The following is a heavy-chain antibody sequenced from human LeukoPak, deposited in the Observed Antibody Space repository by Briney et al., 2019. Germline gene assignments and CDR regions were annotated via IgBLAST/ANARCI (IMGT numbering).Heavy chain of an antibody. CDR1: GFTFSSYA. V-gene: IGHV3-23*01. CDR3: AKASKMDTILPPFDY. CDR2: ISSNGGST. J-gene: IGHJ4*02. Sequence: GGSLRLSCAVSGFTFSSYAMSWVRQAPGKGLEWVSSISSNGGSTYYADSVKGRFTISRDNSKNTLYLQMNSLRAEDTAVYYCAKASKMDTILPPFDYWGQGTLVTVSS. D-gene: IGHD5-24*01.